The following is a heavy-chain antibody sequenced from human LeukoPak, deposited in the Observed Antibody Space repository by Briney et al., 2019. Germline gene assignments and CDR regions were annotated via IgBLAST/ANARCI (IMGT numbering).Heavy chain of an antibody. CDR3: ASSMTTSEYFQH. CDR2: IYYSGNT. Sequence: PSETLSLTCVVSGGSISRGGFSWSWIRQAPGKGLEWIGFIYYSGNTYYNPPLKSRLTISLDTSKNQFSLRLSSVTAADTAVYYCASSMTTSEYFQHWGQGTLVTVSS. J-gene: IGHJ1*01. D-gene: IGHD4-17*01. CDR1: GGSISRGGFS. V-gene: IGHV4-30-4*07.